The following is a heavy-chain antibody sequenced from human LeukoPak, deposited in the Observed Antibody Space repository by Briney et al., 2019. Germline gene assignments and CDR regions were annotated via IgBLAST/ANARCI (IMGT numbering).Heavy chain of an antibody. CDR1: GGTFSSYA. V-gene: IGHV1-69*13. Sequence: SVKVSCKASGGTFSSYAISWVRQAPGQGLEWMGGIIPIFGTANYAQKFQGRVTITADVSTSTAYMELSSLRSEDTAVYYCARVGSSGYLTYYFDYWGQGTLVTVSS. J-gene: IGHJ4*02. CDR3: ARVGSSGYLTYYFDY. D-gene: IGHD3-22*01. CDR2: IIPIFGTA.